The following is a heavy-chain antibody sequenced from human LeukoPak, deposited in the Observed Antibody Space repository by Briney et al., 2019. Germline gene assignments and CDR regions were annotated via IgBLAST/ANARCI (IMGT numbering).Heavy chain of an antibody. CDR3: ARDLDWNYADY. CDR1: GASISSYY. Sequence: SETLSLTCTVSGASISSYYWSWIRQPAGKRLEWIGRISSSGSTNYNPSLKSRVTMSVDSSKNQFSLILISVTAADTAVYYCARDLDWNYADYWGQGTLVTVSS. J-gene: IGHJ4*02. V-gene: IGHV4-4*07. CDR2: ISSSGST. D-gene: IGHD1-7*01.